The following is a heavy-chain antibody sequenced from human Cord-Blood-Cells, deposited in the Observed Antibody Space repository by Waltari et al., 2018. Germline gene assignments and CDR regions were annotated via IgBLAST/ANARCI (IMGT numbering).Heavy chain of an antibody. CDR3: ARDGSGSYYFDY. CDR2: NYYSGGT. D-gene: IGHD3-10*01. CDR1: GSSNSSGDYY. V-gene: IGHV4-30-4*01. J-gene: IGHJ4*02. Sequence: QVQLQESGPGPVKPSQTLSPTCTVSGSSNSSGDYYWSWIRQPPGKGPEWIGYNYYSGGTYSNPSLKSRVTITVDTSKNQSSLELSSVTAADTAVYYCARDGSGSYYFDYWGQGTRVTVSS.